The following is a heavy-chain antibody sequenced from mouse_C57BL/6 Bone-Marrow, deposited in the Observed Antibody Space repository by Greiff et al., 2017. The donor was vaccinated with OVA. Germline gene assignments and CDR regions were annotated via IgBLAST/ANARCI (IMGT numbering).Heavy chain of an antibody. CDR2: IRNKANNHAT. Sequence: EVQLQESGGGLVQPGGSMKLSCAASGFTFSDAWMDWVRQSPETGLEWVAEIRNKANNHATYYAESVKGRFTISRDDSKSSVYLQMNSLRAEDTGIYYCTRGRGSWYYFDYWGQGTTLTVSS. J-gene: IGHJ2*01. CDR3: TRGRGSWYYFDY. CDR1: GFTFSDAW. D-gene: IGHD1-3*01. V-gene: IGHV6-6*01.